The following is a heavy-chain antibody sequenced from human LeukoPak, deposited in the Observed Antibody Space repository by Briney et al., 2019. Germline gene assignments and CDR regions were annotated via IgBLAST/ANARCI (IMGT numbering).Heavy chain of an antibody. D-gene: IGHD3-22*01. CDR2: IYTSGST. CDR3: ARDARDSSGYYLRIFGY. J-gene: IGHJ4*02. V-gene: IGHV4-4*07. CDR1: GGSISIYY. Sequence: SETLSLTCTVSGGSISIYYWNWIRQPAGKGLEWIGRIYTSGSTSYNPSLKSRVTMSVDTSKNQFSLKLSSVTAADTAVYYCARDARDSSGYYLRIFGYWGQGNLVTVSS.